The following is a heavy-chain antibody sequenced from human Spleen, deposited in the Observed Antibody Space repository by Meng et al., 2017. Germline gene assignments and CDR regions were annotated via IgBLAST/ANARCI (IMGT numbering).Heavy chain of an antibody. D-gene: IGHD5-24*01. CDR2: IYYSGST. CDR1: RCSISSGDYY. CDR3: ARVETATTNPYFDY. Sequence: QVQLHESVPGLVKPSRTLSLHCSVSRCSISSGDYYWSWIRQPPGRGLEWIGYIYYSGSTYYSPSLRSRVTISVDTSKTQFSLILTSVTAADTAVYFCARVETATTNPYFDYWGQGTLVTVSS. J-gene: IGHJ4*02. V-gene: IGHV4-30-4*01.